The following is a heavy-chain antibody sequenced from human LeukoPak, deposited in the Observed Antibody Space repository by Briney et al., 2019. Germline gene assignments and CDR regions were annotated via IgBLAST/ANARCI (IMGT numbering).Heavy chain of an antibody. CDR3: ARHQLRSYGDYFDY. V-gene: IGHV4-39*01. J-gene: IGHJ4*02. D-gene: IGHD2-2*01. Sequence: SETLSLTCTVSGGSISSSSYYWGWVRQPPGKGLGWIGSIYYSGSTYYNPSLKSRVTISVDTSKNQFSLKLSSVTAADTAVYYCARHQLRSYGDYFDYWGQGTLVTVSS. CDR2: IYYSGST. CDR1: GGSISSSSYY.